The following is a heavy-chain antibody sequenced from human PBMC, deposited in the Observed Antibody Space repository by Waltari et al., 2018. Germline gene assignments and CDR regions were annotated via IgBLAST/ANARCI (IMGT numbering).Heavy chain of an antibody. Sequence: DVQLVQSGAEGKKPGATVKISCKISGFTVPDYYIHWVQQAPGKGLKWVGLVDPEDGETVYAVNFQGRVTITADTLTDTAFMEVDTLRSEDTAVYYCATGREQLAHFDHWGQGTLVTVSS. CDR1: GFTVPDYY. CDR2: VDPEDGET. CDR3: ATGREQLAHFDH. D-gene: IGHD6-6*01. V-gene: IGHV1-69-2*01. J-gene: IGHJ4*02.